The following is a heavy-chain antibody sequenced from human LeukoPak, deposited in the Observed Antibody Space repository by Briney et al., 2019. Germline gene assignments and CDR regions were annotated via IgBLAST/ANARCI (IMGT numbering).Heavy chain of an antibody. V-gene: IGHV1-69*01. Sequence: VASVKVSCKASGGTFSSYAISWVRQAPGQGLEWMGGIIPIFGTANYAQKFQGRVTITADESTSTAYMELSSLRSEDTAVYYCARENPCYYDSSGSTALLDYWGQGTLVTVSS. CDR3: ARENPCYYDSSGSTALLDY. D-gene: IGHD3-22*01. CDR2: IIPIFGTA. J-gene: IGHJ4*02. CDR1: GGTFSSYA.